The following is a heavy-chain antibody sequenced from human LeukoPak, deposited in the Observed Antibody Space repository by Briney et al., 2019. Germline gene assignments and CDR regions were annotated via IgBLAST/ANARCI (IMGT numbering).Heavy chain of an antibody. Sequence: GGSLRLSCAASGFTFSSYGMHWVRQAPGKGLEWVAFIRYDGSNKYYADSVKGRFTISRDNSKNTLYLQMNSLRAEDTAVYYCAKDDGSGWIYYFDYWGQGTLVTVSS. J-gene: IGHJ4*02. CDR3: AKDDGSGWIYYFDY. V-gene: IGHV3-30*02. D-gene: IGHD6-19*01. CDR2: IRYDGSNK. CDR1: GFTFSSYG.